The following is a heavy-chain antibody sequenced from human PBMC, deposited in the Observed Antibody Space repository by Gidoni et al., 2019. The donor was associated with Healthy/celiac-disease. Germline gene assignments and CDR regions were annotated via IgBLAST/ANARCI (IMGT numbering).Heavy chain of an antibody. D-gene: IGHD3-3*01. CDR2: IGTAGDP. CDR3: ARANYDFWSGYSRGYGMDV. J-gene: IGHJ6*02. CDR1: GFTCSSYD. V-gene: IGHV3-13*05. Sequence: EVQLVESGGGLVQPGGSLRLSCAASGFTCSSYDMHWVRQATGKGLEWVSAIGTAGDPYYPGSVKGRCTISRENAKNSLYLQMNSLRAGDTAVYYCARANYDFWSGYSRGYGMDVWGQGTTVTVSS.